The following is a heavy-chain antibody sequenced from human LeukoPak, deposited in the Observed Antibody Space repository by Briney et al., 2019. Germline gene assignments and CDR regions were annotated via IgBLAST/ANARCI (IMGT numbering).Heavy chain of an antibody. V-gene: IGHV1-2*02. CDR1: GYTFTSYG. CDR3: ARDRPSWTTMNYYYMDV. Sequence: ASVKVSCKASGYTFTSYGISWVRQAPGQGLEWMGWINPNSGGTNYAQKFQGRVTMTRDTSISTAYMELSRLRSDDTAVYYCARDRPSWTTMNYYYMDVWGKGTTVTVSS. J-gene: IGHJ6*03. CDR2: INPNSGGT. D-gene: IGHD4-17*01.